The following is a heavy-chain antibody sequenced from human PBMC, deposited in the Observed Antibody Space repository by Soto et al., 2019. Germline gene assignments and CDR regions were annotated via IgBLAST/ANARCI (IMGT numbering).Heavy chain of an antibody. CDR3: AKGGARGPVYYFDY. CDR2: ISWNTGSI. CDR1: GFTFDDYA. V-gene: IGHV3-9*01. J-gene: IGHJ4*01. D-gene: IGHD1-26*01. Sequence: GGSLRLSCAASGFTFDDYAMHWVRQAPGKGLEWVSGISWNTGSIAYADSVKGRFTISRDNAKNSLYLQMNGLRTEDTALYFCAKGGARGPVYYFDYWGHGTPVTVSS.